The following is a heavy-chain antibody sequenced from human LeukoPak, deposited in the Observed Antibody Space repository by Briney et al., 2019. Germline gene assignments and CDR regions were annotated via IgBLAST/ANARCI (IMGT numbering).Heavy chain of an antibody. J-gene: IGHJ3*02. CDR2: IYYSGST. D-gene: IGHD3-10*01. Sequence: PSETLSLTCTVSGGSISSYYWSWIRQPPGKGLEWIGYIYYSGSTYYNPSLKSRVTISVDTSKNQFSLKLSSVTAADTAVYYCARPVTMVRGVHDAFDIWGQGTMVTVSS. CDR1: GGSISSYY. CDR3: ARPVTMVRGVHDAFDI. V-gene: IGHV4-59*08.